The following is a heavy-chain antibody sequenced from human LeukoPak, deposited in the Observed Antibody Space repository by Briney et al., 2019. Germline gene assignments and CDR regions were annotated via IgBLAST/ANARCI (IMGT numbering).Heavy chain of an antibody. CDR2: ISSSSSYI. V-gene: IGHV3-21*01. J-gene: IGHJ4*02. CDR1: GFTFSSYS. Sequence: SGGSLRLSCAASGFTFSSYSMNWVRQAPGKGLEWVSSISSSSSYIYYADSVKGRFTISRDNAKNSLYLQMNSLRAEDTAVYYCARDLSGAVAGTMGSSAGENWGQGTLVTVPS. CDR3: ARDLSGAVAGTMGSSAGEN. D-gene: IGHD6-19*01.